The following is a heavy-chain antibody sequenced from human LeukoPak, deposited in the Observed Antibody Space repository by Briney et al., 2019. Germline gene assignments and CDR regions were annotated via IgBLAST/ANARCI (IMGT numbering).Heavy chain of an antibody. V-gene: IGHV1-24*01. CDR1: GYTLTELS. D-gene: IGHD6-6*01. J-gene: IGHJ4*02. Sequence: ASVRVSRKVSGYTLTELSMHWVRQAPGKGREGMGGFDPEDGETIYAQKFQGRVTMTEDTSTDTAYMELSSLRSEDTAVYYCATSSIAARPGLPFFDYWGQGTLVTVSS. CDR3: ATSSIAARPGLPFFDY. CDR2: FDPEDGET.